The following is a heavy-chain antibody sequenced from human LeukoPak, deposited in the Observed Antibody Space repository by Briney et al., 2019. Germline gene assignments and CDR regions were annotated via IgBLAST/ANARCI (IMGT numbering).Heavy chain of an antibody. D-gene: IGHD6-6*01. CDR1: GFTFDDYA. CDR3: ARDREAAQFDY. J-gene: IGHJ4*02. CDR2: ISWNSGSI. V-gene: IGHV3-9*01. Sequence: GRSLRLSCAASGFTFDDYAMHWVRQAPGKGLEWVSGISWNSGSIGYADSVKGRFTISRDNAKNSLYLQMNSLRAEDTAVYYCARDREAAQFDYRGQGTLVTVSS.